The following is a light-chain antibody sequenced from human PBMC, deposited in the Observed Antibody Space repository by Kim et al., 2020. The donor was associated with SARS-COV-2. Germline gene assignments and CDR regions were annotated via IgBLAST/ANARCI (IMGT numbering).Light chain of an antibody. CDR3: LLSSPGSRPV. CDR2: DTT. V-gene: IGLV7-46*01. J-gene: IGLJ3*02. Sequence: GGKSTLTCGASTGVVAGAHFPYWWRQRPGQAPRTLISDTTIKHSWTPARFSGSLLGVKAALTLSGAQPDDEADYYCLLSSPGSRPVFGGGTQLTVL. CDR1: TGVVAGAHF.